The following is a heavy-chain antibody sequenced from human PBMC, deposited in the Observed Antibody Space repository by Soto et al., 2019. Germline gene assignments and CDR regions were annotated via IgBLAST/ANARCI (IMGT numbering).Heavy chain of an antibody. CDR3: ARVDTDWFDP. J-gene: IGHJ5*02. V-gene: IGHV4-30-4*01. CDR1: GGSIRSGDYY. Sequence: PSETLSLTCTVYGGSIRSGDYYWSWIRQPPGKGLEWIGYIYYSGSTYYNPSLKSRVTISVDTSKNQFSLKLSSVTAADTAVYYCARVDTDWFDPWGQGTLVTVSS. CDR2: IYYSGST.